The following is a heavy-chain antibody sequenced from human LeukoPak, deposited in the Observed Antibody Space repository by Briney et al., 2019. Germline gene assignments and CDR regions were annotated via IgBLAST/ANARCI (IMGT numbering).Heavy chain of an antibody. CDR3: ASINYYYYMDV. J-gene: IGHJ6*03. Sequence: SETLSLTCTVSGDFITAYYWSWIRQPPGKGLEWIGEINHSGSTNYNPSLKSRVTISVDTSKNQFSLKLSSVTAADTAVYYCASINYYYYMDVWGKGTTVTIPS. CDR2: INHSGST. CDR1: GDFITAYY. V-gene: IGHV4-34*01.